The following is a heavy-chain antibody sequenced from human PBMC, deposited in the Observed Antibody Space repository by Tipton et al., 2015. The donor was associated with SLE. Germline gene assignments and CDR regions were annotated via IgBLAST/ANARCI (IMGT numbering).Heavy chain of an antibody. CDR3: ARPDLI. V-gene: IGHV4-59*12. Sequence: TLSLTCAVYGGSFSGYYWTWIRQPPGKGLEWIAYIHSSGRTNYNPSLKSRVTISVDTSKNQFSLKVNPVTAADTAVYYCARPDLIWGQGTLVTVSS. D-gene: IGHD1-14*01. CDR1: GGSFSGYY. J-gene: IGHJ4*02. CDR2: IHSSGRT.